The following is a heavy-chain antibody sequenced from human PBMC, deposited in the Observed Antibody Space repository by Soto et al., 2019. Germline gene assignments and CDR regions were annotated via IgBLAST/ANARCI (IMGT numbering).Heavy chain of an antibody. J-gene: IGHJ4*02. D-gene: IGHD6-13*01. CDR1: GFTFSSYG. V-gene: IGHV3-30*18. CDR3: AKAPYSSSWYLFDY. Sequence: GGSLRLSCAASGFTFSSYGMHWVRQAPGKGLEWVAVISYDGSNKYYADSVKGRFTISRDNSKNTLYLQMNSLRAEDTAVYYCAKAPYSSSWYLFDYWGQGTLVTVSS. CDR2: ISYDGSNK.